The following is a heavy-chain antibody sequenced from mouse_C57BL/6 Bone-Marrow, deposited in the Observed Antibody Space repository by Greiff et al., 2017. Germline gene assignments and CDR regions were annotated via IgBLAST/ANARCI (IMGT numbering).Heavy chain of an antibody. J-gene: IGHJ4*01. D-gene: IGHD1-1*01. V-gene: IGHV1-55*01. CDR2: IYPGSGST. CDR1: GYTFTSYW. CDR3: ARDYGSSYVGYAMDY. Sequence: QVQLQQPGAELVKPGASVKMSCKASGYTFTSYWITWVKQRPGQGLEWIGDIYPGSGSTNYNEKFKSKATLTVDTSSSTAYMQLSSLTSEDSAVYYWARDYGSSYVGYAMDYWGQGTSVTVSS.